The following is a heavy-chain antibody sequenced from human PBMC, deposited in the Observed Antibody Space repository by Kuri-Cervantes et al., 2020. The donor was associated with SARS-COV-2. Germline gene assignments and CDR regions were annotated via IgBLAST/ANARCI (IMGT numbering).Heavy chain of an antibody. J-gene: IGHJ3*02. Sequence: GSLRLSCAVSGYSISSGYYWGWIRQPPGKGLEWIGIIYHRGSSYYNPSLRSRVTVSVDTSKNQFSLKLSSVTAADTAVYYCARRGAGSSSAAFDIWGQGTMGTVSS. CDR3: ARRGAGSSSAAFDI. CDR1: GYSISSGYY. V-gene: IGHV4-38-2*01. D-gene: IGHD6-6*01. CDR2: IYHRGSS.